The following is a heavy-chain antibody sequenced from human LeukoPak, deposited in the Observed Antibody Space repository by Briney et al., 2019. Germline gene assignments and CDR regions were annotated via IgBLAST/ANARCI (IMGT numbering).Heavy chain of an antibody. J-gene: IGHJ4*02. CDR2: ISGSGGST. CDR1: GFTFSSYA. Sequence: AGGSLRLSXAASGFTFSSYAMSWVRQAPGKGLEWGSAISGSGGSTYYADSVKGRFTISRDNSKNTLYLQMNSLRAEDTAVYYCAKNPPLRGSYHWGQGTLVTVSS. V-gene: IGHV3-23*01. D-gene: IGHD1-26*01. CDR3: AKNPPLRGSYH.